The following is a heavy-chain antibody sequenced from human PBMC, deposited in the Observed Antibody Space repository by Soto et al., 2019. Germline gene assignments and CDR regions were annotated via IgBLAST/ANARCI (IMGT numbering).Heavy chain of an antibody. CDR2: INPSGGST. Sequence: QVQLVQSGAEVKKPGASVKVSCKASGYTFTSYYMHWVRQAPGQGLEWMGIINPSGGSTSYAQKFQGRVTMTRDTSTSTVYMELSSLRSEDTAVYYCARVLSESGDCSSTSCYSVWFDPWGQGTLVTVSS. CDR1: GYTFTSYY. J-gene: IGHJ5*02. V-gene: IGHV1-46*01. D-gene: IGHD2-2*02. CDR3: ARVLSESGDCSSTSCYSVWFDP.